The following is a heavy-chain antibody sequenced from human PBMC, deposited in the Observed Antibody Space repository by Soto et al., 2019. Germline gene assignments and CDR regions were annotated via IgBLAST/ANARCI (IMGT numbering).Heavy chain of an antibody. Sequence: QVQLVQSGAEVKKPGASVKVSCKPSGYTFTSYAMHWVRQAPGQRLEWMGWINAGNGNTKYSQKFQGRVTITRDTSASTAYMELSSLRSEDTAVYYCARDARHEYGDYFDYWGQGTLVTVSS. J-gene: IGHJ4*02. CDR2: INAGNGNT. CDR3: ARDARHEYGDYFDY. V-gene: IGHV1-3*01. CDR1: GYTFTSYA. D-gene: IGHD4-17*01.